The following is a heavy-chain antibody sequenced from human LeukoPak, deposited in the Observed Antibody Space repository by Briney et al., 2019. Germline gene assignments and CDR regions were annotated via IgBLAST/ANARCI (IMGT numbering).Heavy chain of an antibody. J-gene: IGHJ4*02. Sequence: ASVKVSCKASGYNFAVYGMTRVRQAPGQGLEWMGWINGFNGAANYAQILQGRVTMTTDKSTTTAYLELTGLKSGDTAIYFCARGGGVGATIDYWGQGTLVTVSS. CDR1: GYNFAVYG. CDR2: INGFNGAA. V-gene: IGHV1-18*01. D-gene: IGHD1-26*01. CDR3: ARGGGVGATIDY.